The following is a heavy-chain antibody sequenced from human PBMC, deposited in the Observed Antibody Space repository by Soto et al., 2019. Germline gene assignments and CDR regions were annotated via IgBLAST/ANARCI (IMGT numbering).Heavy chain of an antibody. V-gene: IGHV4-31*03. CDR1: DGSIDSGSYY. CDR3: TRGLDRAKLGY. CDR2: IHYSGSI. J-gene: IGHJ4*02. D-gene: IGHD1-26*01. Sequence: NPSETLSLTCTVSDGSIDSGSYYRSWVRQYPGKGLEWIGSIHYSGSIYYSPSLRSRLTMSADTSKNQFSLKLSSVTVADTAVYYCTRGLDRAKLGYWGQG.